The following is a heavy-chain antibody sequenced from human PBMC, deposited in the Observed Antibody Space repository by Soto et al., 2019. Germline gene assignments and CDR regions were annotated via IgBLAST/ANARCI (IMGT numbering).Heavy chain of an antibody. CDR1: GGTFSSYA. CDR2: FIPFLGSA. CDR3: AIGSTYSGEFDY. J-gene: IGHJ4*02. V-gene: IGHV1-69*01. Sequence: VQLVQSGAEVQKPGSSVKVSCKASGGTFSSYAVSWVRQAPGQGLEWMGGFIPFLGSANYAGKFQGRVTITAGESATIAFVELSNLRSEDTAVYYCAIGSTYSGEFDYWGQGTLVTVSS. D-gene: IGHD1-26*01.